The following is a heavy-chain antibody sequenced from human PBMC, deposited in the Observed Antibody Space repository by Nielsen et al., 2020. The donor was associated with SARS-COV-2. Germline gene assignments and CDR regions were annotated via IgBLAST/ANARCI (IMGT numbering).Heavy chain of an antibody. CDR2: IYYSGST. CDR1: GGSISSGGYY. Sequence: SETLSLTCTVSGGSISSGGYYWSWIRQHPGKGLEWIGYIYYSGSTYYNPSLKSRVTISVDTSKNQFSLKLSSVTAADTAVYYCAREGTGTCNSSPCVDSWGQGTLVTVSS. D-gene: IGHD3/OR15-3a*01. V-gene: IGHV4-31*03. CDR3: AREGTGTCNSSPCVDS. J-gene: IGHJ4*02.